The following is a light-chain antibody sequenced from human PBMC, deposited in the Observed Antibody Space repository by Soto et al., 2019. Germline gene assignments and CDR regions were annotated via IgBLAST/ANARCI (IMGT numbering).Light chain of an antibody. CDR2: DAS. J-gene: IGKJ3*01. V-gene: IGKV1-5*01. CDR3: QKHNSAPLF. CDR1: QNIDIW. Sequence: DIQMTQSPSTLSTSVGDSVTITCRASQNIDIWLSWYQQEPGKAPKLLIYDASNLRSGVPSRFSGSGSGTEFTLTISSLQPEDVATYYCQKHNSAPLFFGPGTKVDI.